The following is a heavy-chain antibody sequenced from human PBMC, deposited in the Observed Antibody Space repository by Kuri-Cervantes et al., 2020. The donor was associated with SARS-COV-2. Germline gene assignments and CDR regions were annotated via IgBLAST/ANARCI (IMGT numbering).Heavy chain of an antibody. J-gene: IGHJ4*02. CDR2: INWNGGST. Sequence: GESLKISCAASGFTFDDYGMSWVRQAPGKGLEWVSGINWNGGSTGYADSVKGRFTISRDNAKNSLYLQMNSLRAEDTALYHCAKAYGDYVFREGLDSWGQGTLVTVSS. CDR3: AKAYGDYVFREGLDS. D-gene: IGHD4-17*01. CDR1: GFTFDDYG. V-gene: IGHV3-20*01.